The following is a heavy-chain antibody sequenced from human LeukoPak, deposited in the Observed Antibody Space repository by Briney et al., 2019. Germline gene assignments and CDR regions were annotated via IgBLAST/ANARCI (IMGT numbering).Heavy chain of an antibody. Sequence: SATLSLTCAVYGGSFSGYYWSWIRQPPGKGLEWIGEINHSGSTNYNPSLKSRVTISVDTSKNQFSLKLSSVTAADTAAYYCARGLRYFDRRGAFDIWGQGTMVTVSS. CDR2: INHSGST. CDR3: ARGLRYFDRRGAFDI. V-gene: IGHV4-34*01. J-gene: IGHJ3*02. CDR1: GGSFSGYY. D-gene: IGHD3-9*01.